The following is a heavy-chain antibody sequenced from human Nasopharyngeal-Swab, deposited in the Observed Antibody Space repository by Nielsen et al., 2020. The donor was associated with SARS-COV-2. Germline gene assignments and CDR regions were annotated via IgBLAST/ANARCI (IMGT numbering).Heavy chain of an antibody. D-gene: IGHD2-21*02. CDR2: ISSSSSYI. J-gene: IGHJ6*02. Sequence: GESLQISCAASGFTFSSYSMNWVRQAPGKGLEWVSSISSSSSYIYYADSVKGRFTISRDNAKNSLYLQMNSLRAEDTAVYYCARAGGAYCGGDCYYYYGMDVWGRGTTVTVSS. CDR3: ARAGGAYCGGDCYYYYGMDV. V-gene: IGHV3-21*01. CDR1: GFTFSSYS.